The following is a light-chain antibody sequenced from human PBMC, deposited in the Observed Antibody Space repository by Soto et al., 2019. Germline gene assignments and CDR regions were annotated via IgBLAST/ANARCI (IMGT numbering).Light chain of an antibody. J-gene: IGLJ7*01. CDR2: EVS. Sequence: QSVLTQPPSASGSPGRSVTISCTGTSSDVGGYNYVSWYQHHPGKAPKLLIYEVSARPSGVPDRFSGSKSGNTASLTVSGLQTEDEADYYCSSYAGSDNVLFGGGTQLTVL. CDR3: SSYAGSDNVL. V-gene: IGLV2-8*01. CDR1: SSDVGGYNY.